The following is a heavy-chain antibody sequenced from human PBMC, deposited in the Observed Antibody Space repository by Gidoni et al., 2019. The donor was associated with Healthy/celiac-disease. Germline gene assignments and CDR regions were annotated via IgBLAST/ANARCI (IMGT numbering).Heavy chain of an antibody. J-gene: IGHJ5*02. CDR3: ARGGGRGLRYFDFRPGFDP. V-gene: IGHV4-34*01. Sequence: QVQLQPLGAGLLKPSETLSLTCVVYGWSFSGYHWRWIRQPSGNGLEWIGEINHSGRTNYNPSVKSRVTISVDTSKNQFSLKLSSVTAADTAVYYCARGGGRGLRYFDFRPGFDPWGQGTLVTVSS. CDR2: INHSGRT. D-gene: IGHD3-9*01. CDR1: GWSFSGYH.